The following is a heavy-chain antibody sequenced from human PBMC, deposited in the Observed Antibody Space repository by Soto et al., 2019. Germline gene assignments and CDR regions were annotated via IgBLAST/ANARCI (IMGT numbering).Heavy chain of an antibody. D-gene: IGHD1-26*01. CDR3: AKEKGEYYYYGMDV. CDR2: ISGSGGST. J-gene: IGHJ6*02. CDR1: GFTFSSYA. Sequence: EVQLLESGGGLVQPGGSLRLSCAASGFTFSSYAMSWVRQAPGKGLEWVSAISGSGGSTYYAGSVKGRFTISRDNSKNTPEQQMDSLRAEDTAVYYCAKEKGEYYYYGMDVWGQGTTVTVSS. V-gene: IGHV3-23*01.